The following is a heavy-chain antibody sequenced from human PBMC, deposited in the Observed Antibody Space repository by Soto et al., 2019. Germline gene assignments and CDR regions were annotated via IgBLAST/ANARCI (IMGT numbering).Heavy chain of an antibody. V-gene: IGHV2-5*01. Sequence: QIALQESGPTVVKPTQTLTLTCTFSGFSLTTTGVGVGWIRHAPGKALEWLAMVYWNDERRYSPSLKSRLTITQDTSKNQVVLTMTYMDPVDTATYFCAHYDSSGYFSLFDSWGQGTLVTVSS. CDR2: VYWNDER. J-gene: IGHJ4*02. D-gene: IGHD3-22*01. CDR1: GFSLTTTGVG. CDR3: AHYDSSGYFSLFDS.